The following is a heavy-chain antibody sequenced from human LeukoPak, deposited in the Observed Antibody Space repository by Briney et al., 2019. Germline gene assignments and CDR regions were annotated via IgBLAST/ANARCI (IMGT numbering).Heavy chain of an antibody. V-gene: IGHV3-53*01. CDR1: GFTVSSNF. CDR3: ARGGDSSGYYVWFDP. D-gene: IGHD3-22*01. CDR2: IHNDYRT. J-gene: IGHJ5*02. Sequence: PGGSLRLSCAASGFTVSSNFMHWVRQAPGKGLEWVAGIHNDYRTFYADSVKGRFTILRDDSANTVYLQMNSLRAEDTAVYHCARGGDSSGYYVWFDPWGQGTLVTVSS.